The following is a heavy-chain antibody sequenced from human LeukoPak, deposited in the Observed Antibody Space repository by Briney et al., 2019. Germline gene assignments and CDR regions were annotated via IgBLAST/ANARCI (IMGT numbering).Heavy chain of an antibody. CDR1: GYTFTGYY. CDR2: IIPIFGTA. V-gene: IGHV1-69*13. Sequence: GASVKVSCKASGYTFTGYYMHWVRQAPGQGLEWMGGIIPIFGTANYAQKFQGRVTITADESTSTAYMELSSLRSEDTAVYYRARPRIAAAGTDNYYYYMDVWGKGTTVTVSS. D-gene: IGHD6-13*01. CDR3: ARPRIAAAGTDNYYYYMDV. J-gene: IGHJ6*03.